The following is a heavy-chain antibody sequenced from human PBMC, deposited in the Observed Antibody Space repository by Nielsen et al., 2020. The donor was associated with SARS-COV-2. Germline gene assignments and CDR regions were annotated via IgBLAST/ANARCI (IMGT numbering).Heavy chain of an antibody. CDR2: ISGSGGST. CDR1: GFTFSSYA. J-gene: IGHJ2*01. V-gene: IGHV3-23*01. D-gene: IGHD6-13*01. CDR3: ARDAGIAAAGTYWYFDL. Sequence: GESLKISCAASGFTFSSYAMSWVRQAPGKGLEWVSAISGSGGSTYYADSVKGRFTISRDNSKNTLYLQMNSLRAEDTAVYYCARDAGIAAAGTYWYFDLWGRGTLVTVSS.